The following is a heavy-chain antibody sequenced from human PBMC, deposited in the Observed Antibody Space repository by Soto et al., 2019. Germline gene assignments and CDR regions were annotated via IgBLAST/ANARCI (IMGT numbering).Heavy chain of an antibody. CDR3: ARGGSYSSGWYLNYYFDY. D-gene: IGHD6-19*01. CDR2: ISAYNGNT. Sequence: QVQLVQSGAEVKKPGSSVKVSCKASGGTFSSYAVSWVRQAPGQGPEWMGWISAYNGNTNYAQKLQGRVTMTTDTSTSTAYMELRSLRSDDTAVYYCARGGSYSSGWYLNYYFDYWGQGTLVTVSS. CDR1: GGTFSSYA. J-gene: IGHJ4*02. V-gene: IGHV1-18*01.